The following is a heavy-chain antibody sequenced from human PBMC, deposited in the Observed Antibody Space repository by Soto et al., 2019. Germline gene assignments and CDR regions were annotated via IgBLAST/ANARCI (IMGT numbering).Heavy chain of an antibody. CDR1: GFTHNTYA. CDR2: IWYDGSKK. Sequence: GGSLRLSCAASGFTHNTYAMHWVRQAPGKGLGWVAVIWYDGSKKYYADSVKGRFTISRDNSNNTVYLQMNSLRAEDTAVYYCARGPVVVTATHWFDPWGQGTLVTVSS. J-gene: IGHJ5*02. CDR3: ARGPVVVTATHWFDP. V-gene: IGHV3-33*01. D-gene: IGHD2-15*01.